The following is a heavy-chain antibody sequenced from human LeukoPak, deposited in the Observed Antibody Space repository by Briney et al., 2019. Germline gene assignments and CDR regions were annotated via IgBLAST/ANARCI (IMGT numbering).Heavy chain of an antibody. J-gene: IGHJ4*02. V-gene: IGHV1-2*02. Sequence: ASVKVPCKASGYTFTGYYMHWVRQAPGQGLEWMGWINPNSGGTNYAQKFQGRVTMTRDTSISTAYMELSRLRSDDTAVYYCARVRVLWFGESDFDYWGQGTLVTVSS. D-gene: IGHD3-10*01. CDR3: ARVRVLWFGESDFDY. CDR1: GYTFTGYY. CDR2: INPNSGGT.